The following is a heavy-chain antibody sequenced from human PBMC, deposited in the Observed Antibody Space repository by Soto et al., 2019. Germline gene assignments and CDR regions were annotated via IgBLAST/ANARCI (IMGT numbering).Heavy chain of an antibody. J-gene: IGHJ6*02. D-gene: IGHD3-3*01. Sequence: PGGSLRLSCAASGFTFSNAWMSWVRQAPGKGLEWVGRIKSKTDGGTTDYAAPVKGRFTISRDDSKNTLYLQMNSLKTEDTAVYYRTTGPLDDFGRDYYYYYGMDVWGQGTTVTVSS. CDR3: TTGPLDDFGRDYYYYYGMDV. V-gene: IGHV3-15*01. CDR2: IKSKTDGGTT. CDR1: GFTFSNAW.